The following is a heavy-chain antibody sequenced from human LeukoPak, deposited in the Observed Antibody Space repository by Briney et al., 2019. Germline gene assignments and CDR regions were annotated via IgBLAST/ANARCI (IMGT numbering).Heavy chain of an antibody. Sequence: ASVKVSCKASGYTFTDYYMHWVRQAPGQGLEWMGWINPNSGGTNYAQKLQGRVTLTRDTSISTAYMELSRLRSDDTAVYYCARGFACFDYWGQGTLVTVSS. CDR2: INPNSGGT. CDR3: ARGFACFDY. CDR1: GYTFTDYY. V-gene: IGHV1-2*02. J-gene: IGHJ4*02.